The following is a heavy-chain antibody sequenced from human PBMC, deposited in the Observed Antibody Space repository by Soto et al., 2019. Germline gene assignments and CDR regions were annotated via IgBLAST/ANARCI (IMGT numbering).Heavy chain of an antibody. Sequence: SETLSLTCTVSGSSISGGGYCWSWIRQHPGKGLEWIGYIYYSGSTYYNPSLKSRVTISVDTSKNQFSLKLSSVTAADTAVYYCARVGVGSSSFLPLDYWGQGTLVTVSS. CDR1: GSSISGGGYC. CDR2: IYYSGST. V-gene: IGHV4-31*03. J-gene: IGHJ4*02. CDR3: ARVGVGSSSFLPLDY. D-gene: IGHD6-6*01.